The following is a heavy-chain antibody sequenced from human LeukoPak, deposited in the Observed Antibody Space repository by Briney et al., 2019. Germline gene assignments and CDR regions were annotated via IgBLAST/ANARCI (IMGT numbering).Heavy chain of an antibody. J-gene: IGHJ6*02. Sequence: GVSLRLSCAASGFTFSSYGMHWVRQVPGKGLEWVAVIWYDGSNKYYADSVKGRFTISRDNSKNTLYLQMNSLRAEDTAVYYCARPLVGGLYYYYGMDVWGQGTTVTVPS. CDR2: IWYDGSNK. CDR3: ARPLVGGLYYYYGMDV. V-gene: IGHV3-33*01. CDR1: GFTFSSYG. D-gene: IGHD3-10*01.